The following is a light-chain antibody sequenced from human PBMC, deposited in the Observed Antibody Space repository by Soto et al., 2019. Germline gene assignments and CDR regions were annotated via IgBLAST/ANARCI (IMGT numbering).Light chain of an antibody. CDR2: YDS. J-gene: IGLJ2*01. V-gene: IGLV3-21*01. CDR3: QGWVSNSDHSL. Sequence: SYELTPPPSVSVAPGETARITGGGNNIGRKSVHWYHQKPGQAPVLVIYYDSDRHSGIPERFSGSNSGNTATLTITRVEAGDEADCYCQGWVSNSDHSLFGGGPTVTVL. CDR1: NIGRKS.